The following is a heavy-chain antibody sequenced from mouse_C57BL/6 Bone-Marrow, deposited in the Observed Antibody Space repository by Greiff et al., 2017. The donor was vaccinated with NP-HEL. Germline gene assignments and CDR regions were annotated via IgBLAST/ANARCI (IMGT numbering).Heavy chain of an antibody. J-gene: IGHJ4*01. CDR1: GYTFTSYG. CDR2: IYPRSGNT. CDR3: ARVHYSNYLYAMDD. Sequence: QVQLQQSGAELARPGASVKLSCKASGYTFTSYGISWVKQRTGQGLEWIGEIYPRSGNTYYNEKFKGKATLTADKSSSTAYMELRSLTSEDSAVYVCARVHYSNYLYAMDDWGQGTSVTVSS. D-gene: IGHD2-5*01. V-gene: IGHV1-81*01.